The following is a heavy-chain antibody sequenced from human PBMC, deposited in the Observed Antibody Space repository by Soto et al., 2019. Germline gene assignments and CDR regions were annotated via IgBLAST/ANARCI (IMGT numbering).Heavy chain of an antibody. D-gene: IGHD3-3*01. J-gene: IGHJ4*02. CDR1: GGTFSSYA. CDR3: AAPYYDFWSGYSSHLGAFDY. V-gene: IGHV1-69*06. CDR2: IIPIFGTA. Sequence: ASVKVSCKASGGTFSSYAISWVRQAPGQGLEWMGGIIPIFGTANYAQKFQGRVTITADKSTSTAYMELSSLRSEDTAVYYCAAPYYDFWSGYSSHLGAFDYWGQGTLVTVSS.